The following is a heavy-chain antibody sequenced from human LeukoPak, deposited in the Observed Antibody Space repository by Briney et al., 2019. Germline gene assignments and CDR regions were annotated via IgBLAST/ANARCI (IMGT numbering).Heavy chain of an antibody. CDR3: ARGRNCSSTSCHTFDY. J-gene: IGHJ4*02. Sequence: SSETLSHTCAVYGGSFSGYYWSWIRQPPGKGLEWIGEINHSGSTNYNPSLKSRVTISVDTSKNQFSLKLSSVTAADTAVYYCARGRNCSSTSCHTFDYWGQGTLVTVSS. V-gene: IGHV4-34*01. CDR1: GGSFSGYY. D-gene: IGHD2-2*01. CDR2: INHSGST.